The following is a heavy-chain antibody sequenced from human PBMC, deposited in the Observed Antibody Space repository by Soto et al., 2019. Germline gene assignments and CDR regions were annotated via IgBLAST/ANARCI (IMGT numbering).Heavy chain of an antibody. CDR2: IYYSGST. CDR3: ARIWGLDAFDI. V-gene: IGHV4-59*08. J-gene: IGHJ3*02. CDR1: GGSISSYD. D-gene: IGHD3-16*01. Sequence: QVQLQESGPGLVKPSETLSLTCTVSGGSISSYDWSWIRQPPGKGLEWIGYIYYSGSTNYNPSLKSRVTISVDTSKNQFSLKLSSVTAADTAAYYCARIWGLDAFDIWGQGTMVTVSS.